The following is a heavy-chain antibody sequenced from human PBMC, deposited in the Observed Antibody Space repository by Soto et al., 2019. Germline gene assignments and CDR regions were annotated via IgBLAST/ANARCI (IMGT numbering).Heavy chain of an antibody. CDR1: GGSISSSSYY. D-gene: IGHD3-3*01. CDR3: ARQDDFWSGSNWFDP. J-gene: IGHJ5*02. CDR2: IFYSGST. V-gene: IGHV4-39*01. Sequence: PSETLSLTCTVSGGSISSSSYYWGWIRQPPGKGLEWIGSIFYSGSTYYNPSLKSRVTISVDTSKNQFSLKLSSVTAADTAVYYCARQDDFWSGSNWFDPWGQGTLVTVS.